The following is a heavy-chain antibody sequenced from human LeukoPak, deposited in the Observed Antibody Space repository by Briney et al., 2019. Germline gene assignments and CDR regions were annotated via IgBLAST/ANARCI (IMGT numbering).Heavy chain of an antibody. D-gene: IGHD2-2*01. V-gene: IGHV3-33*06. CDR2: IWYDGSNK. CDR3: AKGEVTPALAEYFQH. CDR1: GFTFSSYG. J-gene: IGHJ1*01. Sequence: GGSLRLSCAASGFTFSSYGMHWVRQAPGKGLEWVAVIWYDGSNKYYADSVKGRFTISRDNSKNTPYLQMNSLRAEDTAVYYCAKGEVTPALAEYFQHWGQGTLVTVSS.